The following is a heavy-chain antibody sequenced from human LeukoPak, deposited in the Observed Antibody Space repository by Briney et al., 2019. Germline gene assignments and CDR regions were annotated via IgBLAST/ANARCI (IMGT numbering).Heavy chain of an antibody. CDR3: ATAHPSSSWYGGFDY. Sequence: SQTLSLTCTVSGVSISSGDYYWSWIRQPPGKGLEWIGYIYYSGSTYYNPSLKSRATISVDTSKNQFSLKLSSVTAADTAVYYCATAHPSSSWYGGFDYWGQGTLVTVSS. J-gene: IGHJ4*02. CDR1: GVSISSGDYY. D-gene: IGHD6-13*01. CDR2: IYYSGST. V-gene: IGHV4-30-4*01.